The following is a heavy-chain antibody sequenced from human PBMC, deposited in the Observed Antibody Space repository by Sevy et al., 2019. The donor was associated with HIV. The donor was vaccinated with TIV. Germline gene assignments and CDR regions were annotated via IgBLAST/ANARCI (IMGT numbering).Heavy chain of an antibody. CDR3: ARDMELVNEGTQEFYY. D-gene: IGHD1-7*01. J-gene: IGHJ4*02. Sequence: ASVKVSCKASGYTFTGYFMHWVRQAPGQGLEWMGWINPNSGDTNYAQKFQDRVTMTRDTSINTAYMGLGRLRSDETALYYCARDMELVNEGTQEFYYWGQGTLVTVSS. CDR1: GYTFTGYF. CDR2: INPNSGDT. V-gene: IGHV1-2*02.